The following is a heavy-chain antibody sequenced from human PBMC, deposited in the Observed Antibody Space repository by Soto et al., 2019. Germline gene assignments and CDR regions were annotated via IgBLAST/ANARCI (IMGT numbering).Heavy chain of an antibody. V-gene: IGHV5-51*01. CDR2: IYPGDSDT. D-gene: IGHD6-19*01. CDR3: SFSIEVAGTYGIDF. J-gene: IGHJ6*02. CDR1: GYSFTSFW. Sequence: GESLKISCKDSGYSFTSFWISWVRQMPGKGLEWMGIIYPGDSDTRYSPSFQGQVTISADKSISTAYLQWSSLKASDTAMYYWSFSIEVAGTYGIDFPAQRTTVPVS.